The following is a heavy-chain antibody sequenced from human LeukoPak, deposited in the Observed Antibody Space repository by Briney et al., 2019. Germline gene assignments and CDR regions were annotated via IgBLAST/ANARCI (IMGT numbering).Heavy chain of an antibody. Sequence: ASVKVSCKASGYTFTSYDINWVRQATGQGLEWMGWMNPNSGNTGYAQKFQGRVTMTRNTSRSTAYMELSSLRSEDTAVYYCARGVPYYDFWSGYYMDYWGQGTLVTVSS. V-gene: IGHV1-8*01. CDR1: GYTFTSYD. CDR3: ARGVPYYDFWSGYYMDY. J-gene: IGHJ4*02. CDR2: MNPNSGNT. D-gene: IGHD3-3*01.